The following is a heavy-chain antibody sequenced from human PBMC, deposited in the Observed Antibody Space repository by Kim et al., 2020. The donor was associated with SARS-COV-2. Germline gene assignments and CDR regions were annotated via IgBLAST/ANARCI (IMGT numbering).Heavy chain of an antibody. V-gene: IGHV1-18*01. CDR1: GYTFTSNA. D-gene: IGHD3-10*01. CDR3: ARRNWFGELLYYDY. CDR2: ISAYNGNS. Sequence: DSVKVSCKASGYTFTSNAITWVRQAPGQGLEWMGWISAYNGNSYYAEKFQGRVTVTTDTSTSTAYLELRNLRSDDTAVYYCARRNWFGELLYYDYWGQGT. J-gene: IGHJ4*02.